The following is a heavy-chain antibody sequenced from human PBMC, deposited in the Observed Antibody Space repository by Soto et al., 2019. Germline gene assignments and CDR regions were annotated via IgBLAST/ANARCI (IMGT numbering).Heavy chain of an antibody. D-gene: IGHD3-10*01. CDR2: IYHSGST. CDR3: ARRWGEGRVDY. V-gene: IGHV4-4*02. Sequence: QVQLQESGPGLVKPSGTLSLTCAVSGGSISSSNWWSWVRQPPGKGLQGIGEIYHSGSTNYSPSLKSRVTISVDKSTKQFSMKLGSVTAADTAVYYCARRWGEGRVDYWGQGTLVTVSS. CDR1: GGSISSSNW. J-gene: IGHJ4*02.